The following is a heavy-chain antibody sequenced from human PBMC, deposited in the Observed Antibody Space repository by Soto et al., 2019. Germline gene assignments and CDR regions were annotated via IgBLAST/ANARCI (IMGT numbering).Heavy chain of an antibody. CDR1: GFTFSSYG. V-gene: IGHV3-30*18. CDR3: AKDIRYSSGWYHRPVDAFDI. CDR2: ISYDGSNK. D-gene: IGHD6-19*01. Sequence: GGSLRLSCAASGFTFSSYGMHWVRQAPGKGLEWVAVISYDGSNKYYADSVKGRFTISRDNSKNTLYLQMNSLRAEDTAVYYCAKDIRYSSGWYHRPVDAFDIWGQGTMVTVSS. J-gene: IGHJ3*02.